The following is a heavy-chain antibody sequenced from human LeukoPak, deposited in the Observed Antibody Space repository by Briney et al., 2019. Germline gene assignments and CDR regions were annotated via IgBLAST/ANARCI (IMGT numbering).Heavy chain of an antibody. CDR2: INLSAGAT. V-gene: IGHV1-46*01. J-gene: IGHJ1*01. CDR3: AREGYCSGASCHSGAHFQH. CDR1: GYTFTTYY. D-gene: IGHD2-15*01. Sequence: GASVKISCKASGYTFTTYYMHWLRQAPGQGLEWMGIINLSAGATTYAQNFQGRVTMTRDMATSTVYMELSSLRSADTAVYYCAREGYCSGASCHSGAHFQHWGQGTLVTVSS.